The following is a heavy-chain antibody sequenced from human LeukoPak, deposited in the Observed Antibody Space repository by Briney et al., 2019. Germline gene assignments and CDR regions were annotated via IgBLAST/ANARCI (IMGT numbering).Heavy chain of an antibody. CDR2: INHSGST. Sequence: ETLSLTCAVYGGSFSGYYWSWIRQPPGKGLEWIGEINHSGSTNYNPSLKSRVTISVDTSKNQFSLKLSSVTAADTAVCYCAREPIAYGGNSGGYYYYYYMDVWGKGTTVTVSS. D-gene: IGHD4-23*01. V-gene: IGHV4-34*01. CDR1: GGSFSGYY. J-gene: IGHJ6*03. CDR3: AREPIAYGGNSGGYYYYYYMDV.